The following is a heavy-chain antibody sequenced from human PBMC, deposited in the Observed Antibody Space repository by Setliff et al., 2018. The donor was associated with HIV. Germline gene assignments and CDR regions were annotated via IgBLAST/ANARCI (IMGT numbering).Heavy chain of an antibody. Sequence: SETLSLTCTVSGGSISSYYWSWIRQPPGKGLEWIGYIYNSASTSYNPSLKSRVTISVDTSKNQFSLKLSSVTAADTAVYYCARGLNYYGSGSYLPLGYWGQGTLVTVSS. D-gene: IGHD3-10*01. CDR3: ARGLNYYGSGSYLPLGY. CDR2: IYNSAST. CDR1: GGSISSYY. J-gene: IGHJ4*02. V-gene: IGHV4-4*09.